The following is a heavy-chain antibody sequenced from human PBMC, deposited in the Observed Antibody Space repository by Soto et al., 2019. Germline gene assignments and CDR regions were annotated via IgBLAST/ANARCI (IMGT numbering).Heavy chain of an antibody. Sequence: SGTLSLTCTVSGGSISSGDYYGSWIRQPPGKGREWIGYIYYSGSTYYNPSLKSRVTISVDTSKNQFSLKLSSVTAADTAVYYCARDRREYQLHKGPITPYYYYGMDVWGQGTTVT. CDR2: IYYSGST. CDR3: ARDRREYQLHKGPITPYYYYGMDV. D-gene: IGHD2-2*01. J-gene: IGHJ6*02. CDR1: GGSISSGDYY. V-gene: IGHV4-30-4*01.